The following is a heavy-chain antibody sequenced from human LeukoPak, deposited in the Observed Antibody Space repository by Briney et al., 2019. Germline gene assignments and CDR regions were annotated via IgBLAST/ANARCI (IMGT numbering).Heavy chain of an antibody. CDR2: INPNSGGT. CDR3: ARVYGWYVAGYYFDY. D-gene: IGHD6-19*01. Sequence: ASVKVSCTASGYTFTGYYMHWVRQAPGQGLEWMGRINPNSGGTNYAQKFQGRVTMTRDTSISTAYMELSRLRSDDTAVYYCARVYGWYVAGYYFDYWGQGTLVTVSS. CDR1: GYTFTGYY. J-gene: IGHJ4*02. V-gene: IGHV1-2*06.